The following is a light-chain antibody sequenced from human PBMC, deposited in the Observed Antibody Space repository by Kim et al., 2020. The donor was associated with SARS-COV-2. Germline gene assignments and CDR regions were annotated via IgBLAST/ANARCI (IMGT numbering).Light chain of an antibody. CDR3: QQYNSYPYT. Sequence: DIQMTQSPSTLSASVGDRATITCRASQRISSWLAWYQQKPGKAPKLLIYKASSLESGVPSRFSGSGSGTEFTLTISSLQPDDFATYYCQQYNSYPYTFGQGTKLEI. J-gene: IGKJ2*01. CDR2: KAS. V-gene: IGKV1-5*03. CDR1: QRISSW.